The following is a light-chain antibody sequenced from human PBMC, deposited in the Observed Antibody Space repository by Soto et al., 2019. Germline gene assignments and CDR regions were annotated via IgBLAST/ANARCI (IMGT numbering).Light chain of an antibody. J-gene: IGLJ1*01. CDR2: DDT. CDR1: VGL. CDR3: CLYVGGRTYV. V-gene: IGLV2-23*01. Sequence: QSALAQPASVSGSPGQSITISCTGTVGLVSWYQQHPGKVPKLIIYDDTKRPSGVSSRFSGSKSGNTASLTISGLQTEDEADYNCCLYVGGRTYVFGTGTKVTVL.